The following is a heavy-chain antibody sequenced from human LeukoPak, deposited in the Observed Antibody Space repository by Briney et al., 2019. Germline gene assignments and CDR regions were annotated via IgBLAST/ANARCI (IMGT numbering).Heavy chain of an antibody. D-gene: IGHD2-15*01. V-gene: IGHV1-69*13. Sequence: SVKVSCKASGGTFSSYAISWVRQAPGQGLEWMGGIIPIFGTANYAQKFQGRVMITADESTSTAYMELSSLRSEDTAVYYCATPKRWHCSGGSCYGYYYYGMDVWGKGTTVTVSS. CDR3: ATPKRWHCSGGSCYGYYYYGMDV. J-gene: IGHJ6*04. CDR2: IIPIFGTA. CDR1: GGTFSSYA.